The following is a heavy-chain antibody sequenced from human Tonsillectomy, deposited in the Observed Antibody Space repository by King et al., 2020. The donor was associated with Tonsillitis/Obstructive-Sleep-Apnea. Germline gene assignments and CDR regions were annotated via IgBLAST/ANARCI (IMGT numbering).Heavy chain of an antibody. CDR3: AGGSITIFGVVGVAHFWFDP. D-gene: IGHD3-3*01. CDR2: INHSGST. CDR1: GGSFSGYY. J-gene: IGHJ5*02. Sequence: VQLQQWGAGLLKPSETLSLTCAVYGGSFSGYYWSWIRQPPGKGLEWIGEINHSGSTNYNPSLKSRVTISVDTSKNQFSLKLSSVTAADTAVYYCAGGSITIFGVVGVAHFWFDPWGQGTLVTVSS. V-gene: IGHV4-34*01.